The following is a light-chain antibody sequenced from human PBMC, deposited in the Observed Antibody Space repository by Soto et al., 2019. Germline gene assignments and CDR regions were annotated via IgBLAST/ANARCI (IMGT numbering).Light chain of an antibody. CDR1: QSISSW. Sequence: DIQMPQSPSTLSASVGDRVTITCRASQSISSWLAWYQQKPGKAPKLLIYDASSLESGVPSRFSGSGSGTEFTLTISSLQPDDFATYYCQQYNSYSATFGQGTKVDI. J-gene: IGKJ1*01. V-gene: IGKV1-5*01. CDR3: QQYNSYSAT. CDR2: DAS.